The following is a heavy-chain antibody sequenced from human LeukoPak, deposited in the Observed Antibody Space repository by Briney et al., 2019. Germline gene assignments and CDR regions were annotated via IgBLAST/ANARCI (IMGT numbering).Heavy chain of an antibody. Sequence: GGSLRLSCAASGFTFSDYYMSWIRQAPGKGLEWVSYISSSGSTIYYADSVKGRFTISRDNAKNSLYLQMNSLRAEDTAVYYCARGEYCDSSGYYYFDYWGQGTLVTVSS. J-gene: IGHJ4*02. CDR3: ARGEYCDSSGYYYFDY. CDR2: ISSSGSTI. CDR1: GFTFSDYY. D-gene: IGHD3-22*01. V-gene: IGHV3-11*04.